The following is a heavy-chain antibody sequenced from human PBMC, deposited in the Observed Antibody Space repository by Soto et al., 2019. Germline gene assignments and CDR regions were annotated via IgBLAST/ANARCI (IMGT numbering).Heavy chain of an antibody. CDR1: GGSVSSGSYY. V-gene: IGHV4-61*01. CDR2: IYYSGST. Sequence: QVQLQESGPGLVKPSETLSLTCTVSGGSVSSGSYYWSWIRQPTGKGLEWIGYIYYSGSTNYNPSLKSRVTISVDTSKNQFSLKLSSVTAADTAVYYCAKSSRRGYSYGYHYYGMDVWGQGTTVTVSS. J-gene: IGHJ6*02. CDR3: AKSSRRGYSYGYHYYGMDV. D-gene: IGHD5-18*01.